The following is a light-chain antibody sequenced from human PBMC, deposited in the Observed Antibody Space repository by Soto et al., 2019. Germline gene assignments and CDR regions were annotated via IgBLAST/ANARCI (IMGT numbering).Light chain of an antibody. Sequence: QSALTQPASVSGSPGQSITTSCTGTSSDVGNYNYVSWYQQHPGKAPQLMIFQVSNRASGVSNRFSGSKSGDTASLTISGLQAEDEADYYCSSYTTSSLSAYVFGTGTKVTVL. CDR2: QVS. J-gene: IGLJ1*01. CDR1: SSDVGNYNY. V-gene: IGLV2-14*01. CDR3: SSYTTSSLSAYV.